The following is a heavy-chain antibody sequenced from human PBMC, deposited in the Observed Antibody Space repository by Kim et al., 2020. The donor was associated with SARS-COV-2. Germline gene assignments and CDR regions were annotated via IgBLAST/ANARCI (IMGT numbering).Heavy chain of an antibody. CDR3: ATHISYGNKHFVF. Sequence: SVKVSCKASGDIFSSSAFSWVRQTPGQGLEWMGVIIPFFKTINYAPKFQDRVTITADGSTSTEYLELARLRSDDTPVYYCATHISYGNKHFVFWGQGTL. D-gene: IGHD4-17*01. CDR1: GDIFSSSA. CDR2: IIPFFKTI. V-gene: IGHV1-69*13. J-gene: IGHJ4*01.